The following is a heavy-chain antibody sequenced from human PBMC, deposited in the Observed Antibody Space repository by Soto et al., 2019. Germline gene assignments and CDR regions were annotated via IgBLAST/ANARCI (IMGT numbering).Heavy chain of an antibody. CDR1: GYTFMTYA. D-gene: IGHD2-8*01. V-gene: IGHV3-23*01. J-gene: IGHJ4*02. CDR3: TKDRQPDGRWPFDH. CDR2: IFGDGGGI. Sequence: HPGGSPRLSCAACGYTFMTYAMNWIRQDQAEGQEWVSGIFGDGGGISYADSVKGRVTISRDNSTNVLYLQTNSLRPEHTAVSYNTKDRQPDGRWPFDHWGQETLVTVSS.